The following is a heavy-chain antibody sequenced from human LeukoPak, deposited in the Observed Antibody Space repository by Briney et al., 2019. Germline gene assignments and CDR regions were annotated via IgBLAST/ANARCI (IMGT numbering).Heavy chain of an antibody. CDR2: IKKDGSEK. CDR3: AKDNGRWLQFFDY. CDR1: GFTFSSYW. Sequence: SGWSLRLSCAASGFTFSSYWMSWVRQAPGKGLEWVANIKKDGSEKYYVDSVKGRFTIPRDNAKNSLYLQMNSLRAEDTAVYYCAKDNGRWLQFFDYWGQGTLVTVSS. D-gene: IGHD5-24*01. J-gene: IGHJ4*02. V-gene: IGHV3-7*01.